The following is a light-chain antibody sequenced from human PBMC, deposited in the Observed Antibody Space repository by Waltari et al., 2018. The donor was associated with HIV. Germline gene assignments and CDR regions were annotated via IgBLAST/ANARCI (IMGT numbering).Light chain of an antibody. Sequence: DIQMTQSPSSLSASIGDRVTITCRASQEFRNELVWFQQKPGKTPQRLIYAASTWESGVPSRFSGSESGTEFTLTISSLQPEDVGTYYCLQYNAVPLTVGGGTKVEI. CDR2: AAS. J-gene: IGKJ4*01. CDR3: LQYNAVPLT. CDR1: QEFRNE. V-gene: IGKV1-17*01.